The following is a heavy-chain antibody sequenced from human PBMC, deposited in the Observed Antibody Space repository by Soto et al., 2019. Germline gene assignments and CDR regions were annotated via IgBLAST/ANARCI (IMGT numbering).Heavy chain of an antibody. V-gene: IGHV3-23*01. CDR2: ISGGGASA. J-gene: IGHJ4*02. Sequence: GGSLRLSCAASGLTFSNYAMSWVRQAPGKGLHWVSTISGGGASAYYADSVKGRFIISRDNSKNTLSLQMKSLRVDDTAVYFCSKGGCSGDTCQPFDYWGQGTLVTVSS. D-gene: IGHD2-15*01. CDR3: SKGGCSGDTCQPFDY. CDR1: GLTFSNYA.